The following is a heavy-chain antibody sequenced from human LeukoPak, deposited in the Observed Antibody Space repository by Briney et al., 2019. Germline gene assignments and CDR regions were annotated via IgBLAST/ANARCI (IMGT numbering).Heavy chain of an antibody. Sequence: GGSLRLSCAASGFTFSSYSMNWVRQAPGKGLEWVSSISSSSSYIYYADSVKGRFAISRDNAKNSLYLQMNSLRAEDTAVYYCARLRATMVRGEGWFDPWGQGTLVTVSS. V-gene: IGHV3-21*01. D-gene: IGHD3-10*01. CDR1: GFTFSSYS. CDR2: ISSSSSYI. J-gene: IGHJ5*02. CDR3: ARLRATMVRGEGWFDP.